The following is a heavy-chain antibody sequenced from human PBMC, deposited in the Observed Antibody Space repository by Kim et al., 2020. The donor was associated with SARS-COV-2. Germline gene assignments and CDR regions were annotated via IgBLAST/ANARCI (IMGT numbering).Heavy chain of an antibody. CDR1: GFTFSSYA. CDR2: IWYDGSNK. J-gene: IGHJ6*02. Sequence: GGSLRLSCAASGFTFSSYAMHWVRQAPGKGLEWVAVIWYDGSNKYYADSVKGRFTISRDNSKNTLYLQMNSLRAEDTAVYYCAKDGGIVATKEYYYYGMDVWGQGTTVTVSS. D-gene: IGHD5-12*01. V-gene: IGHV3-33*06. CDR3: AKDGGIVATKEYYYYGMDV.